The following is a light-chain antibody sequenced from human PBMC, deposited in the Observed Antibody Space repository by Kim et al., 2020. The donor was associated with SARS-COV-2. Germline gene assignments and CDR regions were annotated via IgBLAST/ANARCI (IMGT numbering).Light chain of an antibody. CDR2: AAS. V-gene: IGKV1-8*01. CDR1: QDISSY. CDR3: QQYYSSPRT. Sequence: AIRMTQSPSSLSASTGDRVTITCRASQDISSYLAWYQQKPGKAPKLLIYAASTLQSGVPSRFSGSGSGTDFTLTISCLQSEDFGDYYCQQYYSSPRTFGQGTKVDIK. J-gene: IGKJ1*01.